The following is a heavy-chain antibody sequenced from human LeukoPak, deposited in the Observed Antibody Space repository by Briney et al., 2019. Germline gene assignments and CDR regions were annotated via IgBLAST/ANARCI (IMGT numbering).Heavy chain of an antibody. CDR3: ARGRTYYYDSSGYYYIPPSVNWFDP. V-gene: IGHV1-8*01. CDR2: MNPNSGNT. D-gene: IGHD3-22*01. CDR1: GYTFTSYD. Sequence: ASVKVSCKASGYTFTSYDINWVRQATGQGHEWMGWMNPNSGNTGYAQKFQGRVTMTRNTSISTAYMELSSLRSEDTAVYYCARGRTYYYDSSGYYYIPPSVNWFDPWGQGTLVTVSS. J-gene: IGHJ5*02.